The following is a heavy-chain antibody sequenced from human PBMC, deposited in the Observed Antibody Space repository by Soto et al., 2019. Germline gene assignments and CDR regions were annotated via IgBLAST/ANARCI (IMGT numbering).Heavy chain of an antibody. CDR1: GYTFTSYG. CDR2: ISAYNGNT. J-gene: IGHJ5*02. D-gene: IGHD2-15*01. Sequence: ASVKVSCKASGYTFTSYGISWVRQAPGQGLEWMGWISAYNGNTNYAQKLQGRVTMTTDTSTSTAYMELRSLRSDDTAVYYCARYCSGGSCYGGHWFDPWGQGTLVTVSS. CDR3: ARYCSGGSCYGGHWFDP. V-gene: IGHV1-18*01.